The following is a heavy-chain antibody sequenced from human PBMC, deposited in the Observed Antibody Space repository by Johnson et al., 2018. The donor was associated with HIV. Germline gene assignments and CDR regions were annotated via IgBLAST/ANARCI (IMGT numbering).Heavy chain of an antibody. CDR3: ARGFSSGYNDAFDI. CDR2: IWYDGSNK. V-gene: IGHV3-33*01. J-gene: IGHJ3*02. D-gene: IGHD3-22*01. Sequence: QVQLLESGGGVVQPGRSLRLSCAASGFTFSSYGMHWVRQAPCKGLEWVAVIWYDGSNKYYADSVKGRFTISRDNSKNTLYLQINSRGAEDTALYYCARGFSSGYNDAFDIWGQGTMLTVSS. CDR1: GFTFSSYG.